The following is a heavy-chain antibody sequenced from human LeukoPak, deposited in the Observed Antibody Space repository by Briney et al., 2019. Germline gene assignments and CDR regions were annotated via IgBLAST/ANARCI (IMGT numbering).Heavy chain of an antibody. D-gene: IGHD6-6*01. Sequence: ASVNVSCKASGYTFTGYYMHWVRQAPGQGLEWMGRINPNSGGTNYAQKFQGRVTMTRDTSISTAYMELSRLRSDDTAVYYCARGHSSSVPNRFDYWGQGTLVTVSS. V-gene: IGHV1-2*06. J-gene: IGHJ4*02. CDR1: GYTFTGYY. CDR2: INPNSGGT. CDR3: ARGHSSSVPNRFDY.